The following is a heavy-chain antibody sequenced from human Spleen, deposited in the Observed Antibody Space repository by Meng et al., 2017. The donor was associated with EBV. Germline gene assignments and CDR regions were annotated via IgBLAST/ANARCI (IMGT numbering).Heavy chain of an antibody. J-gene: IGHJ4*02. CDR1: GGSISSGGYS. CDR2: IYYDGSP. CDR3: ARGIMTTVTTLFYFDL. V-gene: IGHV4-30-2*01. D-gene: IGHD4-17*01. Sequence: QLQLQESGSGLVKPSQTLSLTCAVSGGSISSGGYSWNWIRQPPGKGLEWIGYIYYDGSPYYNPSLKSRTTISLDRSKNQFSLRLSPVTAADTAVYFCARGIMTTVTTLFYFDLWGQGSLVTVSS.